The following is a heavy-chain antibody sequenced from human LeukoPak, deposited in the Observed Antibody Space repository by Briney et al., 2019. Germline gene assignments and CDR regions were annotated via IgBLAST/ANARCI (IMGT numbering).Heavy chain of an antibody. CDR3: ARDASWAVNDC. V-gene: IGHV3-74*01. CDR2: INGDGTYT. D-gene: IGHD3-16*01. J-gene: IGHJ4*02. Sequence: GGSLRLSCAASGFTFSNYWMHWVRQVPGKGLVWASRINGDGTYTNYADSVRGRFTISRDNAKNTAYLQMNSLRVDDTAVYHCARDASWAVNDCWGQGTLVTVSS. CDR1: GFTFSNYW.